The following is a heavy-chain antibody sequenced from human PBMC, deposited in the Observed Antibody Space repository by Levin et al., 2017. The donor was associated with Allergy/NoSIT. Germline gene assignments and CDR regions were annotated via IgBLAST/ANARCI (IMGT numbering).Heavy chain of an antibody. J-gene: IGHJ6*02. Sequence: SVKVSCKASGGTFSSYAISWVRQAPGQGLEWMGGIIPIFGTANYAQKFQGRVTITADESTSTAYMELSSLRSEDTAVYYCARSTYYYDSSGYPGNYYYGMDVWGQGTTVTVSS. D-gene: IGHD3-22*01. CDR2: IIPIFGTA. CDR1: GGTFSSYA. V-gene: IGHV1-69*13. CDR3: ARSTYYYDSSGYPGNYYYGMDV.